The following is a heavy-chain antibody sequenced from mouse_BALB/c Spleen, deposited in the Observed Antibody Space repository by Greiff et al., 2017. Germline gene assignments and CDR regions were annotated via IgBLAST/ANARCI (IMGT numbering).Heavy chain of an antibody. CDR2: ISDGGSYT. V-gene: IGHV5-4*02. Sequence: EVMLVESGGGLVKPGGSLKLSCAASGFTFSDYYMYWVRQTPEKRLEWVATISDGGSYTYYPDSVKGRFTISRDNAKNNLYLQMSSLKSEDTAMYYCARDRGYYGNPYYAMDYWGQGTSVTVSS. CDR3: ARDRGYYGNPYYAMDY. J-gene: IGHJ4*01. CDR1: GFTFSDYY. D-gene: IGHD2-1*01.